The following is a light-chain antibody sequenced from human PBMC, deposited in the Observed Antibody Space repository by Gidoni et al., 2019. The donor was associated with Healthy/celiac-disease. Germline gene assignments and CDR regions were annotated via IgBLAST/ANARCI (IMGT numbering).Light chain of an antibody. CDR3: QSADSSGTYAV. Sequence: SYALTPPPSVSVSPRQTARITCSGNALPKQYAYWYQQKPGQAPVLGIYKDSERPSGIPERFSGSSSGTTVTLTISGGQAEDEADYYCQSADSSGTYAVFGGGTQLTVL. CDR1: ALPKQY. J-gene: IGLJ7*01. V-gene: IGLV3-25*03. CDR2: KDS.